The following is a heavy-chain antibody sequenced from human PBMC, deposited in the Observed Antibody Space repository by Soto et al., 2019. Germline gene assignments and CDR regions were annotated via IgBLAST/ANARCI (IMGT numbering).Heavy chain of an antibody. Sequence: SWVRQMPGKGLEWIGYIYYSGSTNYNPSLKSRVTISVDTSKNQFSLKLSSVTAADTAVYYCAREPRYCTNGVCNYYGMDVWGQGTTVTVSS. V-gene: IGHV4-59*01. CDR3: AREPRYCTNGVCNYYGMDV. D-gene: IGHD2-8*01. CDR2: IYYSGST. J-gene: IGHJ6*02.